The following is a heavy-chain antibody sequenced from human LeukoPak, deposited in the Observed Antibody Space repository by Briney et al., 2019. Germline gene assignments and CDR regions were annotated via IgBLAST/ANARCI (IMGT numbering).Heavy chain of an antibody. CDR1: GFTFSSYG. Sequence: WGSLRLSCAASGFTFSSYGMHWVRQAPGKGLEWVAVISYDGSNKYYADSVKGRFTISRDNSKNTLYLQMNSLRAEDTAVYYCAKDYYGSGSHFDYWGQGTLVTVSS. J-gene: IGHJ4*02. CDR3: AKDYYGSGSHFDY. CDR2: ISYDGSNK. V-gene: IGHV3-30*18. D-gene: IGHD3-10*01.